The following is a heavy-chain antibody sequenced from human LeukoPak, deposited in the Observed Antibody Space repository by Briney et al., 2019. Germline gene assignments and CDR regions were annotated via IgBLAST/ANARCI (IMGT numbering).Heavy chain of an antibody. CDR1: GFTFITYG. J-gene: IGHJ4*02. CDR2: ISSDGSYK. V-gene: IGHV3-30*19. CDR3: ARQYISGQWYFDY. D-gene: IGHD5-18*01. Sequence: GGSLRLSCAASGFTFITYGMHWVRQAPGKGLEWVAVISSDGSYKYYADSVKGRFTISRDNSKNTLYLQMNSLIPEDTAVYYCARQYISGQWYFDYWGQGTLVTVSS.